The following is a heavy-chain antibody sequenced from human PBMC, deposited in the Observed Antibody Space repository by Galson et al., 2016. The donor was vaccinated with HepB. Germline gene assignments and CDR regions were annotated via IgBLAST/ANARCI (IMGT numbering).Heavy chain of an antibody. CDR1: GLIFDFYG. V-gene: IGHV3-13*01. CDR3: ARGRSGSHHAFDI. Sequence: SLRLSCAASGLIFDFYGMHWVRQTTGKGLEWVATITNAGDTSYVGSVKGRFTISRENAKNSLYLQMNSLKAEDTAVYYCARGRSGSHHAFDIWGQGTMVIVSS. CDR2: ITNAGDT. D-gene: IGHD1-26*01. J-gene: IGHJ3*02.